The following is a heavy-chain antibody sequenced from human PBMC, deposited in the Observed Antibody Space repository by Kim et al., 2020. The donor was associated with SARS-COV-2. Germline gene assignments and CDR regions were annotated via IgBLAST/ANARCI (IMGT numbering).Heavy chain of an antibody. CDR2: IVVGSGNT. J-gene: IGHJ6*02. CDR3: AADPLHSGYVRYYYGMDV. CDR1: GFTFTSSA. Sequence: SVKVSCKASGFTFTSSAVQWVRQARGQRLEWIGWIVVGSGNTNYAQKFQERVTITRDMSTSTAYMELSSLRSEDTAVYYCAADPLHSGYVRYYYGMDVWGQGTTCTVSS. D-gene: IGHD5-12*01. V-gene: IGHV1-58*01.